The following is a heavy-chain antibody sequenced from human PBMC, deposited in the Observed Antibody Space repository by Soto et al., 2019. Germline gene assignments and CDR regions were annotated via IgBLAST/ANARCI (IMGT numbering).Heavy chain of an antibody. D-gene: IGHD6-19*01. Sequence: ASVKVSCKASGYTFTSYAMHWVRQAPGQRLEWMGWINAGNGNTRYSQKFQGWVTMTRDTSISTAYMELSRLRSDDTAVYYCARGGAIAVAADNWFDPWGQGTLVTVSS. CDR2: INAGNGNT. J-gene: IGHJ5*02. CDR3: ARGGAIAVAADNWFDP. V-gene: IGHV1-3*01. CDR1: GYTFTSYA.